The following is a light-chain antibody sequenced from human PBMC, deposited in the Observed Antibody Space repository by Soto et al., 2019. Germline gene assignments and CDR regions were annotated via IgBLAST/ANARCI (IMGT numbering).Light chain of an antibody. J-gene: IGKJ1*01. Sequence: DIVLTQSPGTLSLSPGQRATLSCRASQSLSSAFLAWYQQKPGQAPRLLIYSASSRATGVQDRFSGSGSGTDFTLTIRRLEPEDFAVYYCKQCGSSPETFGQGTKVDIK. CDR1: QSLSSAF. CDR3: KQCGSSPET. CDR2: SAS. V-gene: IGKV3-20*01.